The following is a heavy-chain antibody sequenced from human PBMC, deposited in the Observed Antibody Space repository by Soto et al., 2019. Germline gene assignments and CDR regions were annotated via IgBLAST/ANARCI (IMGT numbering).Heavy chain of an antibody. CDR3: AKGGKGDYVWGSYRPFDY. D-gene: IGHD3-16*02. CDR1: GFTFDDYA. J-gene: IGHJ4*02. V-gene: IGHV3-23*04. Sequence: EVQLVESGGGLVQPGRSLRLSCAASGFTFDDYAMHWVRQAPGKGLEWVSGISGSGGSTYYADSVKGRFTISRDNSKNTLYLQMNSLRAEDTAVYYCAKGGKGDYVWGSYRPFDYWGQGTLVTVSS. CDR2: ISGSGGST.